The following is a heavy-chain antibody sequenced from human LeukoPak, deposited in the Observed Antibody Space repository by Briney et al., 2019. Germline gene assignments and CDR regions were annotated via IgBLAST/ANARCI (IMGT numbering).Heavy chain of an antibody. CDR2: INTDGTTT. J-gene: IGHJ3*02. V-gene: IGHV3-74*01. CDR3: AKELRITTAFDI. CDR1: GFTFSNYW. D-gene: IGHD3-10*01. Sequence: GGSLRLSCAASGFTFSNYWMHGVRQAPGKGLVWVSRINTDGTTTNYADSVKGRFTISRDNSKNPLYLQMNRLRAEDTAVYYCAKELRITTAFDIWGQGTMATVSS.